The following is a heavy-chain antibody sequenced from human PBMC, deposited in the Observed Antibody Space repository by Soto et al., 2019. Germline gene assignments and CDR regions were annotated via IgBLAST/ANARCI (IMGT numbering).Heavy chain of an antibody. CDR3: ARHVGGVIVVANDAFDI. D-gene: IGHD3-22*01. Sequence: GESLKISCKGSGYSFTSYWISWVRQMPGKGLEWMGRIDPSDSYTNYSPSFQGHVTISADKSISTAYLQWSSLKASDTAMYYCARHVGGVIVVANDAFDIWGQGTMVTVSS. V-gene: IGHV5-10-1*01. CDR2: IDPSDSYT. CDR1: GYSFTSYW. J-gene: IGHJ3*02.